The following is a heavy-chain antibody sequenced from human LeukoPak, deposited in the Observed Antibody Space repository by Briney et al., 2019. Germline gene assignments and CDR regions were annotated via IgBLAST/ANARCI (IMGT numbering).Heavy chain of an antibody. CDR1: GITFSSYA. V-gene: IGHV3-23*01. CDR2: ISGSGGST. Sequence: GGSLRLSCAASGITFSSYAMSWVRQAPGKGLEWVSAISGSGGSTYYADSVKGRFTISRDNSKNTLYLQMNSLRAEDTAVYYCAKDTAGYSSSWEGWFDPWGQGTLVTVSS. CDR3: AKDTAGYSSSWEGWFDP. J-gene: IGHJ5*02. D-gene: IGHD6-13*01.